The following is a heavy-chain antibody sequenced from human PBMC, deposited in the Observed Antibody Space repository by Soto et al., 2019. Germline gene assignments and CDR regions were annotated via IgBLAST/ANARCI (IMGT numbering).Heavy chain of an antibody. CDR1: GCTFSSYA. CDR2: IIPIFGTA. Sequence: SVKVSCKASGCTFSSYAISWVRQAPGQGLEWMGGIIPIFGTANYAQKFQGRVTITADESTGTAYMELSSLRSEDTAVYYCARREDSLTGYDTYYYYGMDVWGQGTTVTVSS. V-gene: IGHV1-69*13. J-gene: IGHJ6*02. D-gene: IGHD3-9*01. CDR3: ARREDSLTGYDTYYYYGMDV.